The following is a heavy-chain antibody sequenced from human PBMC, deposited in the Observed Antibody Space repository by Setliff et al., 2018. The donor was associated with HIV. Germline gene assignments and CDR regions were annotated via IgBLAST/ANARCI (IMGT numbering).Heavy chain of an antibody. CDR1: GETFSSYA. CDR2: IVPIFATP. D-gene: IGHD2-8*01. Sequence: SVKVSCKASGETFSSYAINWVRQAPGQGLEWMGVIVPIFATPNYAQTFQGRLTITADQSTTTAYMKLSGLTSKDTAVYFCAHMATQWDGFDIWGQGTMVTVSS. J-gene: IGHJ3*02. V-gene: IGHV1-69*13. CDR3: AHMATQWDGFDI.